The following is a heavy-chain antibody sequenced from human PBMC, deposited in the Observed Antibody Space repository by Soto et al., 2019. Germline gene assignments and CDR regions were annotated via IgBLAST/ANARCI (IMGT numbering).Heavy chain of an antibody. CDR3: ARDSVGRHSRYFDY. Sequence: PSETLSLTCTVSGGSISSGGYYWSWIRQHPGKGLEWIGYIYYSGSTYYNPSLKSRVTISVDTSKNQFSLKLSSVTAADTAVYYCARDSVGRHSRYFDYWGHGTLVTVSS. D-gene: IGHD3-10*01. J-gene: IGHJ4*01. CDR2: IYYSGST. V-gene: IGHV4-31*03. CDR1: GGSISSGGYY.